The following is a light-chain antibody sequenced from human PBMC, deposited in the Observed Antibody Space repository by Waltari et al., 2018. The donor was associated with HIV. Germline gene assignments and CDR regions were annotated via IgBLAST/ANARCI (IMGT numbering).Light chain of an antibody. J-gene: IGLJ2*01. Sequence: QSALTQPPSASGSPGQSVTVSCSGTSSDIGGYDYVSWYQSHPGKAPKLILYEVTKRPSGVPDRVSGSKSGNTASLAVSALQADDEAYYYCASYAGRNNQVIFGGGTKLTVL. V-gene: IGLV2-8*01. CDR1: SSDIGGYDY. CDR3: ASYAGRNNQVI. CDR2: EVT.